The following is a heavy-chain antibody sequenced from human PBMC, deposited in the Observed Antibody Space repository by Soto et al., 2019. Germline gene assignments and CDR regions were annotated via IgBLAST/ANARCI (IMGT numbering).Heavy chain of an antibody. CDR1: GGSISSGGYY. V-gene: IGHV4-31*03. D-gene: IGHD4-17*01. CDR3: ARVPPPVDGDYDLRYYYYYYGMDV. J-gene: IGHJ6*02. CDR2: IYYSGST. Sequence: QVQLQESGPGLVKPSQTLSLTCTVSGGSISSGGYYWSWIRQHPGKGLEWIGYIYYSGSTYYNPSLKSRVIISVDTSKNQFSLELSSVTAADTAVYYCARVPPPVDGDYDLRYYYYYYGMDVWGQGTTVTVSS.